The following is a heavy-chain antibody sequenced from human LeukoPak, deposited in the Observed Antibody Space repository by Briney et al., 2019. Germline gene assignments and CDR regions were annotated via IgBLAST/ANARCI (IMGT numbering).Heavy chain of an antibody. CDR1: GYTFIRTH. Sequence: ASVKVSCKASGYTFIRTHIHSVRQAPGQGLEWMGIINPSGGSTTYAQKFQGRVTMTRDTSTSTVYMELSSLRSEDTAVYYCARLHDYYWYFDLWGRGTLVTVSS. D-gene: IGHD5-12*01. CDR2: INPSGGST. J-gene: IGHJ2*01. V-gene: IGHV1-46*01. CDR3: ARLHDYYWYFDL.